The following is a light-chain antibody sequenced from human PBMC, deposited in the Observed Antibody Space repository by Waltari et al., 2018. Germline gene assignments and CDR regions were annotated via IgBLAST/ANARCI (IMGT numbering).Light chain of an antibody. CDR1: QSISRN. Sequence: LMTQSPATLSVSPGERATLSCRASQSISRNLAWYQQKPGQAPRLLIYGASTRAPGVPARFSGSESGTEFTLSISSLQSEDFAVYYCQQYNNWRTFGQGTKLEI. V-gene: IGKV3-15*01. J-gene: IGKJ2*01. CDR2: GAS. CDR3: QQYNNWRT.